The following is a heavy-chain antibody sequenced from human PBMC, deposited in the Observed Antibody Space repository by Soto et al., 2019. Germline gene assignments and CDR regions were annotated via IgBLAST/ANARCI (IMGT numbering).Heavy chain of an antibody. CDR1: GYTFTSYD. CDR2: MNPNSGST. D-gene: IGHD3-22*01. J-gene: IGHJ4*02. Sequence: SVEVSFRASGYTFTSYDINWVRQATGQGLEWMGWMNPNSGSTGYAQKFQGRVTMTRNTSISTAYMELSSLRAEDTAVYYCARDLGYYDSDGYFDYWGQGTLVTVSS. CDR3: ARDLGYYDSDGYFDY. V-gene: IGHV1-8*01.